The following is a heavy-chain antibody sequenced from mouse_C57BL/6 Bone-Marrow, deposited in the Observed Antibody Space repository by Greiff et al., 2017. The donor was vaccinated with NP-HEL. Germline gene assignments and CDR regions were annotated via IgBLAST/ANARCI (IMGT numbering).Heavy chain of an antibody. CDR1: GYTFTSYW. J-gene: IGHJ2*01. CDR3: ARMPYDYDGYYFDY. CDR2: IDPSDSYT. Sequence: VQLQQPGAELVMPGASVKLSCKASGYTFTSYWMHWVKQRPGQGLEWIGEIDPSDSYTNYNQKFKGKSTLTVDKSSSTAYMQLSSLTSEDSAVYYCARMPYDYDGYYFDYWGKGTTLSVSS. V-gene: IGHV1-69*01. D-gene: IGHD2-4*01.